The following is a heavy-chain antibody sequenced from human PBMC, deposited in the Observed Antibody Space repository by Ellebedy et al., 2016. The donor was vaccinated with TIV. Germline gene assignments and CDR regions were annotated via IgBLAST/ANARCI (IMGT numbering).Heavy chain of an antibody. CDR2: ISGSGGST. CDR1: GFTFSSYA. J-gene: IGHJ6*02. Sequence: GGSLRLXXAASGFTFSSYAMSWVRQAPGKGLEWVSAISGSGGSTYYADSVKGRFTISRDNSKNTLYLQMNSLRAEDTAVYYCAKATVGATRALFYGMDVWGQGTTVTVSS. D-gene: IGHD1-26*01. CDR3: AKATVGATRALFYGMDV. V-gene: IGHV3-23*01.